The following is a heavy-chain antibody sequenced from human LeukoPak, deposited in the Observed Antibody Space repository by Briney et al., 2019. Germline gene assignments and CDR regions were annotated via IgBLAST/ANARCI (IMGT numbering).Heavy chain of an antibody. D-gene: IGHD3-10*01. Sequence: SETLSLTCTVSGYSISSGYYWGWIRPPPGKGLEWIGSIYHSGSTYYNPSLKSRVTISVDTSKNQFSLKLSSVTAADTAVYYCARSTGRLTAAFDIWGQGTMVTVSS. CDR3: ARSTGRLTAAFDI. J-gene: IGHJ3*02. CDR1: GYSISSGYY. CDR2: IYHSGST. V-gene: IGHV4-38-2*02.